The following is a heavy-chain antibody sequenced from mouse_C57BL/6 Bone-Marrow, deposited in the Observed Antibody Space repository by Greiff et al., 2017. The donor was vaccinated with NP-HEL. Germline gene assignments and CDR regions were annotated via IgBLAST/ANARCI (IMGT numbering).Heavy chain of an antibody. Sequence: EVHLVESGGGLVKPGGSLKLSCAASGFTFSSYAMSWVRQTPEKRLEWVATISDGGSYTYYPDNVKGRFTISRDNAKNNLYLQMSHLKSEDTAMYYCARDYDYDSYYFDYWGQGTTLTVSS. CDR2: ISDGGSYT. D-gene: IGHD2-4*01. CDR3: ARDYDYDSYYFDY. V-gene: IGHV5-4*01. J-gene: IGHJ2*01. CDR1: GFTFSSYA.